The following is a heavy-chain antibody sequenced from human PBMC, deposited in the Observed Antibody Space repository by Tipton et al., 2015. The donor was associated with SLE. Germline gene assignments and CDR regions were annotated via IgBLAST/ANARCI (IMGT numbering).Heavy chain of an antibody. J-gene: IGHJ4*02. CDR1: GASIRNKY. CDR3: ARSINCRSQGGLCAVDY. D-gene: IGHD1-1*01. Sequence: LRLSCTVSGASIRNKYWSWIRQPPGKGLEWIGFVNYSEGTKLKSSLRSRVTISLDTSTDRISLKVTSVTVADTAIYYCARSINCRSQGGLCAVDYWGQGSLVTVSS. CDR2: VNYSEGT. V-gene: IGHV4-59*01.